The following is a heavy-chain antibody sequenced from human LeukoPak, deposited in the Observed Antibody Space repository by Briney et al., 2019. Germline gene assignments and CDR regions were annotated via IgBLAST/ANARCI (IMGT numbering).Heavy chain of an antibody. CDR1: GYTFPSYF. CDR2: IYPRDGST. Sequence: GASVKVSCKASGYTFPSYFIHWVRQAPGQGLEWMGMIYPRDGSTSYAQKFQGRVTVTRDTSTSTVHMELSGLRSEDTAVYYCARDQEGFDYWGQGTLVTVSS. CDR3: ARDQEGFDY. V-gene: IGHV1-46*01. J-gene: IGHJ4*02.